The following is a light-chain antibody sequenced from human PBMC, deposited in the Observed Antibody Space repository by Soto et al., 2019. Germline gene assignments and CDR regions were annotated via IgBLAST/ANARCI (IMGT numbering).Light chain of an antibody. J-gene: IGLJ2*01. CDR1: SSNVGSYDL. CDR3: CSYAASNTLI. V-gene: IGLV2-23*02. Sequence: QSALTQPASVSGSPGQSITSSCTGTSSNVGSYDLVSWYQQHPGKAPKLLIYEVTKRPSGVSNRFSGSKSGNTASLTISGLQAEDEADYACCSYAASNTLIFGGGTTLTVL. CDR2: EVT.